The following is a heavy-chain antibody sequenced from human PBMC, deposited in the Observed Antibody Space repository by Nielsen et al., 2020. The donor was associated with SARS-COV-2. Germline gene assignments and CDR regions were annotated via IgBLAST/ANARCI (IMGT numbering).Heavy chain of an antibody. V-gene: IGHV4-30-2*01. Sequence: LRLSCAVSGGSISSGGYSWSWIRQPPGKGLEWIGYIYHSGRTYYNPSLKSRVTISVDRSKNQFSLKLSSVTAADTAVYYCARGGRIKFGGADDAFDIWGQGTMVTVSS. J-gene: IGHJ3*02. CDR2: IYHSGRT. CDR1: GGSISSGGYS. D-gene: IGHD3-16*01. CDR3: ARGGRIKFGGADDAFDI.